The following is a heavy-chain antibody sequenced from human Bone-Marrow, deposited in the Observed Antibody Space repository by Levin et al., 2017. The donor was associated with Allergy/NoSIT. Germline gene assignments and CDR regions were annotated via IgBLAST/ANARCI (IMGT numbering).Heavy chain of an antibody. CDR3: ARASEISTGYYWVPNWFDH. CDR1: GGSINGGDYY. CDR2: ISYSGAT. V-gene: IGHV4-31*03. J-gene: IGHJ5*02. D-gene: IGHD3-9*01. Sequence: ASETLSLTCSVSGGSINGGDYYWNWIRQHPGQGPEWIGYISYSGATYYSPSLKSRAAISVDTSKNQFSLKLTSVTAADTAVYYCARASEISTGYYWVPNWFDHWGQGTLVTVSS.